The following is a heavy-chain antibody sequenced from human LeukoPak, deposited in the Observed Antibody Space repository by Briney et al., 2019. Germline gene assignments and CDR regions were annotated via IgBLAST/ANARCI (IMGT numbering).Heavy chain of an antibody. CDR1: GGPISSYY. CDR2: IYYSGST. CDR3: ARGDQYYDILTGYYMYNWFDP. V-gene: IGHV4-59*01. D-gene: IGHD3-9*01. J-gene: IGHJ5*02. Sequence: PSETLSLTCTVSGGPISSYYWSWIRQPPGKGLEWIGYIYYSGSTNYNPSLKSRVTISVDTSKNQFSLKLSSVTAADTAVYYCARGDQYYDILTGYYMYNWFDPWGQGTLVTVSS.